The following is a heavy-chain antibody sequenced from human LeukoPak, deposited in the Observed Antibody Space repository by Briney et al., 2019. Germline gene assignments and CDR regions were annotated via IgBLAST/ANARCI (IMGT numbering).Heavy chain of an antibody. V-gene: IGHV4-59*01. CDR1: GGSISSYY. D-gene: IGHD3-22*01. CDR2: IYYSGST. Sequence: SETLSLTCTVSGGSISSYYWSWIRQPPGKGLEWIGYIYYSGSTNYNPSLKSRVTISVDTSKNQFSLKLSSVTAADTAVYYCAREGGEGDYDSSGPHFDYWGQGTLVTVSS. CDR3: AREGGEGDYDSSGPHFDY. J-gene: IGHJ4*02.